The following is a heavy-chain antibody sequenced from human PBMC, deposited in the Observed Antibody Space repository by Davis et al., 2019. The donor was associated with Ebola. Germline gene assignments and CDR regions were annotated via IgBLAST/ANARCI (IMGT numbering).Heavy chain of an antibody. V-gene: IGHV4-4*07. CDR3: ARVFQSGWTNWFDP. D-gene: IGHD6-19*01. CDR2: VYPSGST. Sequence: PSETLSLTCTVSGDSMSNYYWSWIRQPAGKGLEWIGRVYPSGSTNYNPSLKSRVTVSVDTSKNQFSLSLNSVTAADTAVYYCARVFQSGWTNWFDPWGQGTLVIVSS. J-gene: IGHJ5*02. CDR1: GDSMSNYY.